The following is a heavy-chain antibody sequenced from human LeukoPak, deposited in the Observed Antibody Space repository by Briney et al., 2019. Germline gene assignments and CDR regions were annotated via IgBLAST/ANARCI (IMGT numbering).Heavy chain of an antibody. J-gene: IGHJ4*02. CDR2: ISGSGGKT. CDR3: AKAAGRGYNYGDYFDY. CDR1: GFTFSSYA. Sequence: GGSLRLSCAASGFTFSSYAMSWVRQAPGKGLEWVSAISGSGGKTFYADSVKGRFTISRDNSKNTLYLQMNSQRAEDTAIYYCAKAAGRGYNYGDYFDYWGQGTLVTVSS. V-gene: IGHV3-23*01. D-gene: IGHD5-18*01.